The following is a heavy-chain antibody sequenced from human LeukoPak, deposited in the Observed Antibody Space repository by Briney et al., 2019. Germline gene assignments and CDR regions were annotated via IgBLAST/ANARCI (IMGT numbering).Heavy chain of an antibody. D-gene: IGHD2-2*01. V-gene: IGHV1-69*05. CDR3: ARGVVVVPAAPTYYFDY. CDR1: GGTFSSYA. CDR2: IIPIFGTA. Sequence: SVKVSCKASGGTFSSYAISRVRQAPGQGLEWMGGIIPIFGTANYAQKFQGRVTITTDESTSTAYMELSSLRSEDTAVYYCARGVVVVPAAPTYYFDYWGQGTLVTVSS. J-gene: IGHJ4*02.